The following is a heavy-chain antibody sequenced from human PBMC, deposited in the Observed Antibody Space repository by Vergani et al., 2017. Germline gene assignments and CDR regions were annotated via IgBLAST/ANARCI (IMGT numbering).Heavy chain of an antibody. V-gene: IGHV1-69*09. CDR3: ARDKSSGYYDY. CDR2: IIPILGIA. Sequence: QVQLVQSGAEVKKPGASVKVSCKASGYTFTGYYMHWVRQAPGQGLEWMGRIIPILGIANYAHKFQGRVTITADKSTSTAYMELSSLRSEDTAVYYCARDKSSGYYDYWGQGTLVTVSS. CDR1: GYTFTGYY. J-gene: IGHJ4*02. D-gene: IGHD3-22*01.